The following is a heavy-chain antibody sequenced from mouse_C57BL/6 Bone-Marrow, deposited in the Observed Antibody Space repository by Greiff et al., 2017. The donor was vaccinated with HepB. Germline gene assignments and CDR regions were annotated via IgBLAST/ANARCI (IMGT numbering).Heavy chain of an antibody. J-gene: IGHJ3*01. CDR1: GYTFTSYW. CDR2: INPRNGGT. CDR3: AREIPHYYGSSYGFAY. V-gene: IGHV1-53*01. D-gene: IGHD1-1*01. Sequence: QVQLQQPGTELVKPGASVKLSCKASGYTFTSYWMHWVKQRPGQGLEWIGNINPRNGGTNYNEKFKSKATLTVDKSSSTAYMQLSSLTSEDSAVYYCAREIPHYYGSSYGFAYWGQGTLVTVSA.